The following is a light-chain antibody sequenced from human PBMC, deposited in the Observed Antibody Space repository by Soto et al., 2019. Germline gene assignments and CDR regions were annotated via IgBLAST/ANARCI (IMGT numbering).Light chain of an antibody. CDR3: QQYYRSSIT. Sequence: DIQMTQSPSTLSACVGDSLTIICRAFQSLNNYLAWYQQKPGKAPKLLIYDASTLERGVPYRLSGTGSGTEFTLTISSLQPDDFATYYCQQYYRSSITFGTGTRVEIK. CDR1: QSLNNY. J-gene: IGKJ5*01. V-gene: IGKV1-5*02. CDR2: DAS.